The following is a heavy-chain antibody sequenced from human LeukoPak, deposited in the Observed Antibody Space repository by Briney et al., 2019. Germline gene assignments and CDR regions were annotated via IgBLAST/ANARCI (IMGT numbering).Heavy chain of an antibody. Sequence: ASETLSLTCAVYGGSFSGYYWSWIRQPPGKGLEWIGEINHSGSTNYNPSLKSRVTISVDTSKNQFSLKLSSVTAADTAVYYCARGDIVVVPAAIRKNYFDYWGQGTLVTVSS. J-gene: IGHJ4*02. V-gene: IGHV4-34*01. CDR3: ARGDIVVVPAAIRKNYFDY. D-gene: IGHD2-2*01. CDR1: GGSFSGYY. CDR2: INHSGST.